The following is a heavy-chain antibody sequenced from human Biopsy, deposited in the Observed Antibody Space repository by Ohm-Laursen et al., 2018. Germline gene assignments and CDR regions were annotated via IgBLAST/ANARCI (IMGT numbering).Heavy chain of an antibody. Sequence: TLSLTCTVSGDSINSSYWSWIRQAPVKGLEWIGFISNSGNTNYNPSLKSRVTISADTSKNQFSLKLGSVTVADTAVFYCARRGSGGRSFDYWGQGSLVTVSS. D-gene: IGHD2-15*01. CDR2: ISNSGNT. CDR1: GDSINSSY. V-gene: IGHV4-59*08. J-gene: IGHJ4*02. CDR3: ARRGSGGRSFDY.